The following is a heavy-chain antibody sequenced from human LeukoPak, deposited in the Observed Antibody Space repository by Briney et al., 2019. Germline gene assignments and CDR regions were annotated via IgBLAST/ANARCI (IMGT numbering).Heavy chain of an antibody. CDR1: GYTFTTYA. CDR2: ISYDGINK. Sequence: GRSLRISCAASGYTFTTYAMHWVRQAPGKGLEWVAVISYDGINKYYADSVKGRFTISRDNAKNSLYLQMNSLRAEDTAVYYCAELGITMIGGVWGKGTTVTISS. CDR3: AELGITMIGGV. V-gene: IGHV3-30*04. D-gene: IGHD3-10*02. J-gene: IGHJ6*04.